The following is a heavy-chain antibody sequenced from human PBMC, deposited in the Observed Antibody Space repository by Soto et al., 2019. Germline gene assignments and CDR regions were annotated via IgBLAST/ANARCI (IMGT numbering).Heavy chain of an antibody. Sequence: GGSLRLSCAASGFTFSTYTLNWVRQAPGKGLEWVSSISTSGDSTYYEDSLRGRFTISRDNARASLYLQMDSLRVEDTAMYYCTRDGEPLWGQGTMVT. CDR2: ISTSGDST. V-gene: IGHV3-21*01. J-gene: IGHJ3*01. D-gene: IGHD3-3*01. CDR1: GFTFSTYT. CDR3: TRDGEPL.